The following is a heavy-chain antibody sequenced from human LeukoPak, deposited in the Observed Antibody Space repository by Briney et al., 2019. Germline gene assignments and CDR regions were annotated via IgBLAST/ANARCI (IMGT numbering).Heavy chain of an antibody. CDR3: AKAVDIVGPTNMDV. CDR1: GFTFSSYA. CDR2: ISGSGGST. D-gene: IGHD2-2*03. V-gene: IGHV3-23*01. J-gene: IGHJ6*03. Sequence: GGSPRLSCAASGFTFSSYAMSWVRQAPGKGLEWVSAISGSGGSTYYADSVKGRFTISRDNSKNTLYLQMNSLRAEDTAVYYCAKAVDIVGPTNMDVWGKGTTVTVSS.